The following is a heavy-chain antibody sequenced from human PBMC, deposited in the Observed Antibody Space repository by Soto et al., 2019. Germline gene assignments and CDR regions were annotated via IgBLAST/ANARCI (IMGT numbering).Heavy chain of an antibody. CDR2: IIPIFGTA. V-gene: IGHV1-69*13. CDR1: GGTFSSYA. J-gene: IGHJ5*02. Sequence: SVKVSCKASGGTFSSYAISWARQAPGQGLEWMGGIIPIFGTANYAQKFQGRVTITADESTSTAYMELSSLRSEDTAVYYCAREIAAAGENWFDPWGQGTLVTVSS. D-gene: IGHD6-13*01. CDR3: AREIAAAGENWFDP.